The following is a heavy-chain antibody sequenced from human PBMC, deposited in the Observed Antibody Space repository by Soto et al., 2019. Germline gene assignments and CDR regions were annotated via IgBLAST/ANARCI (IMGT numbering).Heavy chain of an antibody. CDR1: GGSLSTNP. CDR2: TGSGTGPG. J-gene: IGHJ4*02. Sequence: QVQLVQSGTEVKKPGSSVKVSCKASGGSLSTNPISWVRQAPGQGLEWMGGTGSGTGPGNHAQKVQGRLTVTADKSTSTVDMERTKLAAEDTAVYYCARRHSGGFFRVFDSWGQGTLVTVSS. V-gene: IGHV1-69*06. D-gene: IGHD2-15*01. CDR3: ARRHSGGFFRVFDS.